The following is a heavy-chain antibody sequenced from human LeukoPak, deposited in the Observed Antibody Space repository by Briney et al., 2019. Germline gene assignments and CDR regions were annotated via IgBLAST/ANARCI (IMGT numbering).Heavy chain of an antibody. Sequence: GASVEVSYEASGYTFTGYYMHWVRQAPGQGLEWMGWINPNSGGTNYAQKFQGRVTMTRDTSISTAYMELSRLRSDDTAVYYCARGLYGDYWFDPWGQGTLVTVSS. CDR3: ARGLYGDYWFDP. D-gene: IGHD4-17*01. V-gene: IGHV1-2*02. CDR2: INPNSGGT. CDR1: GYTFTGYY. J-gene: IGHJ5*02.